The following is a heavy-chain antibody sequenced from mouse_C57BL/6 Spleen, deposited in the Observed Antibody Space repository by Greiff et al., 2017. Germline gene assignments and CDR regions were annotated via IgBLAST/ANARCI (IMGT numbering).Heavy chain of an antibody. CDR3: ARARSSDYFDY. D-gene: IGHD1-1*01. CDR2: INPGSGGT. J-gene: IGHJ2*01. Sequence: QVQLQQPGAELVRPGTSVKVSCKASGYAFTNYLIEWVKQRPGQGLEWIGVINPGSGGTNYNEKFKGKATLTADKSSSTAYMQLSSLTSEDSAVYFCARARSSDYFDYWGQGTTLTVSS. CDR1: GYAFTNYL. V-gene: IGHV1-54*01.